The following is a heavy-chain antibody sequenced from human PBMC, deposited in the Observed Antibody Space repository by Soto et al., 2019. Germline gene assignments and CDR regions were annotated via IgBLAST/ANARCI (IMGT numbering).Heavy chain of an antibody. D-gene: IGHD6-19*01. CDR2: IKVSTGIT. CDR1: GYTFVNHG. J-gene: IGHJ4*02. Sequence: ASVKVSCKASGYTFVNHGVSWVRQAPGQGLEWMGWIKVSTGITNYAGNFQGRVTMTTDTSTSTVYMELRSLRSADTAVYSCQRHYTSAWHFVFDSWGQGTRVTVSS. V-gene: IGHV1-18*01. CDR3: QRHYTSAWHFVFDS.